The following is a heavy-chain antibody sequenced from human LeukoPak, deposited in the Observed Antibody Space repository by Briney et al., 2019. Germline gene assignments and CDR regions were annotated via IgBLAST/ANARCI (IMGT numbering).Heavy chain of an antibody. D-gene: IGHD3-22*01. J-gene: IGHJ4*02. Sequence: GGSLRLSCAASGFTFSSYAMSWVRQPPGKGLEWVSAISGSGGSTYYADSVKGRFTISRDNSKNTLYLQMNSLRAEDTAVYYCAKNPANYYDSSGYYYDYWGQGTLVTVSS. CDR1: GFTFSSYA. CDR2: ISGSGGST. CDR3: AKNPANYYDSSGYYYDY. V-gene: IGHV3-23*01.